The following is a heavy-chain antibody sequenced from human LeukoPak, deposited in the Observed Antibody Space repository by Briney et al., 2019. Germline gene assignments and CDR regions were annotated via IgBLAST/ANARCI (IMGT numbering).Heavy chain of an antibody. D-gene: IGHD5-12*01. CDR1: GYTFTSYG. Sequence: ASVKVSCKASGYTFTSYGISWVRQAPGQRLEWMGWISAYNGNTNYAQKLQGRVTMTTDTSTSTAYMELRSLRSDDTAVYYCARVDRYSGSTDAFDIWGQGTMVTVS. J-gene: IGHJ3*02. V-gene: IGHV1-18*01. CDR3: ARVDRYSGSTDAFDI. CDR2: ISAYNGNT.